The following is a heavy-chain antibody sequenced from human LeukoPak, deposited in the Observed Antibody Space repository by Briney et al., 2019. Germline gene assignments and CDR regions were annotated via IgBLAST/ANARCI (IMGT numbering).Heavy chain of an antibody. D-gene: IGHD6-6*01. CDR3: AKDQVGWSSSRFDP. CDR2: LNTNCNT. Sequence: PGGSLRLSCAPSGFIISSYAMSWVRQARGKGLEWVSGLNTNCNTYNPDSVKGRFAISRDISRNTLYLQMNSLRVEDTAVYYCAKDQVGWSSSRFDPWGQETVVTVSS. J-gene: IGHJ5*02. V-gene: IGHV3-23*01. CDR1: GFIISSYA.